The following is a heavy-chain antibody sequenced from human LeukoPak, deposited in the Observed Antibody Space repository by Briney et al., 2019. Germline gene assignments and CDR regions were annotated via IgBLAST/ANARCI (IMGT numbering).Heavy chain of an antibody. J-gene: IGHJ4*02. D-gene: IGHD2-2*01. Sequence: ASVKVSCKASRYTFTSYGISWVRQAPGQGLEWMGWISAYNGNTNYAQKLQGRVTMTTDTSTSTAYMELRSLRSDDTAVYYCARGAGIVVVPAAPPTLFDYWGQGTLVTVSS. CDR1: RYTFTSYG. CDR2: ISAYNGNT. CDR3: ARGAGIVVVPAAPPTLFDY. V-gene: IGHV1-18*01.